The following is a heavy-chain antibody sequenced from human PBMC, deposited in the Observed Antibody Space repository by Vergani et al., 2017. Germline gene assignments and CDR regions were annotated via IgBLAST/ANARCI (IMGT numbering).Heavy chain of an antibody. Sequence: QVQLQQWGAGLLKPSETLSLTCAVYGGSFSGYYWSWIRQPPGKGLEWIGEINHSGSTNYNPSLKSRVTISVDTSKNQFSLKLSSVTAADTAVYYCARGIYDFWSGSFYYMDVWGKGTTVTVSS. CDR2: INHSGST. D-gene: IGHD3-3*01. CDR3: ARGIYDFWSGSFYYMDV. CDR1: GGSFSGYY. V-gene: IGHV4-34*01. J-gene: IGHJ6*03.